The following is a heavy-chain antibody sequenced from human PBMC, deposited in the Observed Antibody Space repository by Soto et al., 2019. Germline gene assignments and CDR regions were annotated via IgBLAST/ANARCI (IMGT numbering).Heavy chain of an antibody. Sequence: ASVKVSCKASGYTFTRYAMHWVRQAPGQRLEWMGWINAGNGNTKYSQKFQGRVTITRDTSASTAYMELSSLRSEDTAVYYCANHPPYYYGSGSYNPIFDYWGQGTLVTVSS. CDR1: GYTFTRYA. V-gene: IGHV1-3*01. J-gene: IGHJ4*02. D-gene: IGHD3-10*01. CDR2: INAGNGNT. CDR3: ANHPPYYYGSGSYNPIFDY.